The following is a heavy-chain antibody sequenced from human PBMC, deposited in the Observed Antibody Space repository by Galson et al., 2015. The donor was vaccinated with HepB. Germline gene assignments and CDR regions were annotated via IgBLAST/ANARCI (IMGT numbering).Heavy chain of an antibody. J-gene: IGHJ6*02. Sequence: SLRLSCAASGFTFSSYGMHWVRQAPGKGLEYVSAISSNGGSTYYADSVKGRFTISRDNSKNTLYLQMSSLRAEDTAVYYCVKGGLWFGEFFMDVWGQGTTVTVSS. CDR1: GFTFSSYG. D-gene: IGHD3-10*01. CDR2: ISSNGGST. CDR3: VKGGLWFGEFFMDV. V-gene: IGHV3-64D*06.